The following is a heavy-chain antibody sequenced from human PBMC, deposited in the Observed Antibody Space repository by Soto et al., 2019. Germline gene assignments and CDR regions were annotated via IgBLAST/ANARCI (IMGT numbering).Heavy chain of an antibody. D-gene: IGHD1-7*01. Sequence: PSETLSLTCAVSGGSISSSNWWSWVRQPPGKGLEWIGEIYHSGSTNYNPSLKSRVTISVDKSKNQFSLKLSSVTAADTAVYYCARDSRVELRAFDIWGQGTMVNVSS. CDR1: GGSISSSNW. J-gene: IGHJ3*02. CDR3: ARDSRVELRAFDI. CDR2: IYHSGST. V-gene: IGHV4-4*02.